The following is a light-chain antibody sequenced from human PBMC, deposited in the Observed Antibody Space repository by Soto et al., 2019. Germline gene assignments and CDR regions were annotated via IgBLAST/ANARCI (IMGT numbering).Light chain of an antibody. Sequence: QSALTQPASVSGSPGQSITISCTGTSSDIGGYNYVSWYQQHPGKPPKLMIYDVSNRPSGVSNRFSGSKSGNTASLTISGLPAEDEADYYCSSYTSSSTRVFGTGTKVTVL. CDR2: DVS. J-gene: IGLJ1*01. CDR3: SSYTSSSTRV. V-gene: IGLV2-14*01. CDR1: SSDIGGYNY.